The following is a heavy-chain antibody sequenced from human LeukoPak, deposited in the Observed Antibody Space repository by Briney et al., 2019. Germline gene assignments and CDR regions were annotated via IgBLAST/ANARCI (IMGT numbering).Heavy chain of an antibody. V-gene: IGHV1-18*01. CDR1: GYTFTSYG. J-gene: IGHJ6*02. D-gene: IGHD1-26*01. Sequence: GASVKVSCKPSGYTFTSYGISWVRQAPGQRLKWLGWISAYNGNTDYAQKLQGRVTMTTDTSTSIAYMELRSLRSDDTAVYYCARAVESGSCYYYYGMDVWGQGTTVTVSS. CDR2: ISAYNGNT. CDR3: ARAVESGSCYYYYGMDV.